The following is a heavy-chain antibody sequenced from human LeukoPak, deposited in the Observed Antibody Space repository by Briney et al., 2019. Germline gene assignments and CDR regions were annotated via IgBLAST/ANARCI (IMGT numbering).Heavy chain of an antibody. CDR1: GFXFSTYW. V-gene: IGHV3-74*01. CDR2: INTDGSST. Sequence: GGSLRLSCAASGFXFSTYWIHWVRQAPGKGLVWISRINTDGSSTSYADSVKGRFTISRDNSKNTLYLQLNSLRAEDTAVYYCARDGSYLDDWGQGTLVTVSS. J-gene: IGHJ4*02. CDR3: ARDGSYLDD.